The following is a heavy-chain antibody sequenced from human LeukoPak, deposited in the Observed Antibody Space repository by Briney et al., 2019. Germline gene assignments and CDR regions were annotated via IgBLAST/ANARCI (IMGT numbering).Heavy chain of an antibody. Sequence: ASVKVSCKASGYTFTSYAMHWVRQAPGQRLEWMGWINAGNGNTRYSQKFQGRVTITRDTSASTVYMELSSLRSEDTAVYYCARYGSVVDTAIFDSWGQGTLVTVSS. CDR2: INAGNGNT. CDR3: ARYGSVVDTAIFDS. J-gene: IGHJ4*02. CDR1: GYTFTSYA. V-gene: IGHV1-3*01. D-gene: IGHD5-18*01.